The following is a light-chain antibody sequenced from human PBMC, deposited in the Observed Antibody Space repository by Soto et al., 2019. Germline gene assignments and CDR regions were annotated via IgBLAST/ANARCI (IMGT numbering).Light chain of an antibody. CDR3: QQRSNWPPIT. CDR2: DAS. Sequence: EIVLTQSPATLSLPPGERATRSCRARQSVSSYLHWYQQQPGQAPRLLIYDASNRATGIPARFSGSGSGTDFTLTISSLEPEDFAVYYCQQRSNWPPITFGQGTRMEI. V-gene: IGKV3-11*01. CDR1: QSVSSY. J-gene: IGKJ5*01.